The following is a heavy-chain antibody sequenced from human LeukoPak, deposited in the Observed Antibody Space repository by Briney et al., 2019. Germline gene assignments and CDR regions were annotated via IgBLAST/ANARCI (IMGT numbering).Heavy chain of an antibody. V-gene: IGHV1-69*13. CDR1: GGTFSSYA. CDR3: ARVTIDYGDYWFDP. D-gene: IGHD4-17*01. Sequence: GASVKVSCKASGGTFSSYAISWVRQAPGQGLEWMGGIIPIFGTANYAQKFQGRVTITADESTCTAYMELSSLRSEDTAVYYCARVTIDYGDYWFDPWGQGTLVTVSS. J-gene: IGHJ5*02. CDR2: IIPIFGTA.